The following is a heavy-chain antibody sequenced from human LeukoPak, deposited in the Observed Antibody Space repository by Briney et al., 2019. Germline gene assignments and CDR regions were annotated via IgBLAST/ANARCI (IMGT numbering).Heavy chain of an antibody. D-gene: IGHD3-22*01. Sequence: KPSETLSLTCAVYGGSFSGYYWSWIRQPPGKGLEWIGEINHSGSTNYNPSLESRVTISVDTSKNQFSLKLSSVTAADTAVYYCAVQYYYDSSGSFDYWGQGTLVTVSS. J-gene: IGHJ4*02. V-gene: IGHV4-34*01. CDR1: GGSFSGYY. CDR3: AVQYYYDSSGSFDY. CDR2: INHSGST.